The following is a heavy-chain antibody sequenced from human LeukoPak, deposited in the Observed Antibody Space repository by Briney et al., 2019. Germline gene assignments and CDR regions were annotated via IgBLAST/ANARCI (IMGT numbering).Heavy chain of an antibody. CDR1: GFSVSNNY. J-gene: IGHJ3*02. D-gene: IGHD3-3*01. V-gene: IGHV3-53*01. Sequence: GGSLRLSCAASGFSVSNNYMTWVRQAPGKGLEWVSVIYHNDYTYYADSVKGRFTISRDTSKNTVYLQMNYVRAEDTAIYYCARDRRSGLGHAFNIWGQGTVVTVSS. CDR2: IYHNDYT. CDR3: ARDRRSGLGHAFNI.